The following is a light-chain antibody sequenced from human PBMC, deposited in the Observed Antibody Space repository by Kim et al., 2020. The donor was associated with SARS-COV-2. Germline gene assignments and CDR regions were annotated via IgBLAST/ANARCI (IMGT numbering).Light chain of an antibody. CDR2: EDN. CDR1: SGSIASNY. CDR3: QSYRV. Sequence: ESPGKTVTISCTRTSGSIASNYVQWYQQRPGSAPTTVIYEDNQRPSGVPDRFSGSIDSSSNSASLIISGLKTEDEADYYCQSYRVFGGGTQLTVL. J-gene: IGLJ3*02. V-gene: IGLV6-57*03.